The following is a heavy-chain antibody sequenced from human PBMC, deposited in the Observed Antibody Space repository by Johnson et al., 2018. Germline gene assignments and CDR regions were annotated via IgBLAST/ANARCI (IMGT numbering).Heavy chain of an antibody. CDR2: IYPGDSDT. D-gene: IGHD2-2*01. CDR3: ARQSFRVGLPAALARAFDL. J-gene: IGHJ3*01. Sequence: EVQLVETGAEVKKPGESLKISCKGSGYRFTSYLIGWVRQMPGKGLELMGIIYPGDSDTTYSPSFQGQVTISADRSLSTAYLQWSSLKASDTAIYYCARQSFRVGLPAALARAFDLWGQGTMVTVSS. V-gene: IGHV5-51*01. CDR1: GYRFTSYL.